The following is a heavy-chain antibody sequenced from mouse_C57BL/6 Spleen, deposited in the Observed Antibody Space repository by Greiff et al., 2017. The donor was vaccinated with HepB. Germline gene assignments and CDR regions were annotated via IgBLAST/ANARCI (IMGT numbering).Heavy chain of an antibody. J-gene: IGHJ2*01. CDR3: ARSLTAVVAKDY. V-gene: IGHV1-52*01. D-gene: IGHD1-1*01. Sequence: QVQLQQPGAELVRPGSSVKLSCKASGYTFTSYWMHWVKQRPIQGLEWIGNIDPSDSETHYNQKFKDKATLTVDKSSSTAYMQRSSLTSEDSAVYYCARSLTAVVAKDYWGQGTTLTVSS. CDR2: IDPSDSET. CDR1: GYTFTSYW.